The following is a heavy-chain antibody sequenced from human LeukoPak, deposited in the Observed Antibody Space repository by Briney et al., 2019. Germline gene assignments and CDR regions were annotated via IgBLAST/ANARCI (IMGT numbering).Heavy chain of an antibody. D-gene: IGHD6-13*01. Sequence: PSETLSLTCTVSGGSISSYYWSWIRQPPGKGLEWIGYIYYSGSTNYNPSLKSRVTISVDTSKNQFSLKLSSVTAADTAVYYCARAISTGTVFFDYWGQGTLVTVSS. CDR1: GGSISSYY. V-gene: IGHV4-59*01. CDR2: IYYSGST. J-gene: IGHJ4*02. CDR3: ARAISTGTVFFDY.